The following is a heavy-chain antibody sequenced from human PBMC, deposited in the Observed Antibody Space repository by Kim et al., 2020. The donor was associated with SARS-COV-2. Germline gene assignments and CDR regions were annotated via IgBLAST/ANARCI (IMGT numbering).Heavy chain of an antibody. D-gene: IGHD3-10*01. CDR3: ARAPFPYYYGSGSPTPIRRVGRWFDP. V-gene: IGHV3-48*03. CDR2: ISSSGSTI. Sequence: GGSLRLSCAASGFTFSSYEMNWVRQAPGKGLEWVSYISSSGSTIYYADSVKGRFTISRDNAKNSLYLQMNSLRAEDTAVYYCARAPFPYYYGSGSPTPIRRVGRWFDPWGQGTLVTVSS. CDR1: GFTFSSYE. J-gene: IGHJ5*02.